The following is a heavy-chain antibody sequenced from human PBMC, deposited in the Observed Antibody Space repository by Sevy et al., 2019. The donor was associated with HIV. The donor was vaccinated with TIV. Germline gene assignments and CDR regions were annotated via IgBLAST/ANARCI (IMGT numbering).Heavy chain of an antibody. CDR2: ISTRSSTI. J-gene: IGHJ4*02. D-gene: IGHD6-19*01. Sequence: GGSLSLSCAASGFSFSTYSMNWVRQAPGQGLGWVSYISTRSSTINYGDSVKCRFTISRDNAKRSLYLQMNSLRDEATAVYYAARVAAVGSSLYYFDFWGQGTLVTVSS. CDR1: GFSFSTYS. CDR3: ARVAAVGSSLYYFDF. V-gene: IGHV3-48*02.